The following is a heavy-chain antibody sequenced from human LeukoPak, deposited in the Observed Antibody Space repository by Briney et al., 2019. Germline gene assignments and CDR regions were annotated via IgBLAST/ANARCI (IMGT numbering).Heavy chain of an antibody. CDR3: ARSKAGTSYAFDI. Sequence: GASVKVSCKASGYTFTGYYMHWVRQAPGQGLEWMGWINPNSGGTNYAQKFQGRVTMTRDTSISTAYMELSRLRSDDTAVYYCARSKAGTSYAFDIWGQGTMVTVSS. CDR1: GYTFTGYY. D-gene: IGHD1/OR15-1a*01. CDR2: INPNSGGT. V-gene: IGHV1-2*02. J-gene: IGHJ3*02.